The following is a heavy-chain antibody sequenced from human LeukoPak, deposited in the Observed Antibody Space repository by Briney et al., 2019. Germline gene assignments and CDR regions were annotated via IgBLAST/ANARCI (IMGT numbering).Heavy chain of an antibody. CDR2: IYYSGST. CDR3: ARHSNEYIHAMDV. V-gene: IGHV4-39*01. J-gene: IGHJ6*02. D-gene: IGHD4-11*01. CDR1: GGSISSRNYY. Sequence: PSETLSLTCTVSGGSISSRNYYWGWIRQPPGRGLEWIGSIYYSGSTYYNPSLKSRVTISADTSKNQFSLKLRSVTAADTAVYYCARHSNEYIHAMDVWGQGTTVTVSS.